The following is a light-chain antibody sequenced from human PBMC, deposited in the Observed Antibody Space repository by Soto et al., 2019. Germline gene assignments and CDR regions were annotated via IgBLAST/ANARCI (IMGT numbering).Light chain of an antibody. J-gene: IGLJ2*01. CDR3: SSYAGSNTS. CDR1: SSDVGGYNY. V-gene: IGLV2-8*01. CDR2: EVS. Sequence: QSALTQPPSASGSPGQSVTISCTGTSSDVGGYNYVSWYQQHPGKAPKLMIYEVSKRPSGVPDRFSGSKSGNTASLTVSGLQAEDEADYYCSSYAGSNTSFGGGTKVTV.